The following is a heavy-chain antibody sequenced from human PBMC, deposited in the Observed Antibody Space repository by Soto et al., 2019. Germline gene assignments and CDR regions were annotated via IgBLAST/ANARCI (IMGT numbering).Heavy chain of an antibody. Sequence: SETLSLTCTVSGGSISSYYWSWIRQPPGKGLEWIGYIYHSGSTNYNPYLQRRVTISVDTSNNQFCLRLSSVTAADTAMYYCARRDCGGGSCYSGFDYWGQGTLVTVSS. V-gene: IGHV4-59*01. CDR2: IYHSGST. D-gene: IGHD2-15*01. CDR1: GGSISSYY. CDR3: ARRDCGGGSCYSGFDY. J-gene: IGHJ4*02.